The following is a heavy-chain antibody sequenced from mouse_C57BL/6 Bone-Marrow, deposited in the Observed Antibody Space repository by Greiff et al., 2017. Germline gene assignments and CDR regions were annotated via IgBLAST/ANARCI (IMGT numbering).Heavy chain of an antibody. V-gene: IGHV5-4*01. CDR3: ARDRGNYGWFAY. D-gene: IGHD2-1*01. CDR1: GFTFSSYA. CDR2: ISDGGSYT. Sequence: EVQGVESGGGLVKPGGSLKLSCAASGFTFSSYAMSWVRQTPEKRLEWVATISDGGSYTYYPDNVKGRFTISRDNAKNNLYLQMSHLKSEDTAMYYCARDRGNYGWFAYWGQGTLVTVSA. J-gene: IGHJ3*01.